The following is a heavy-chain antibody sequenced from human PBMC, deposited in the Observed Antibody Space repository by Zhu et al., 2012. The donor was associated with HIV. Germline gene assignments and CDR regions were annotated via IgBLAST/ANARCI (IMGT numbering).Heavy chain of an antibody. CDR1: GGSTSSHY. Sequence: QVQLQESGPGLVKPSETLSLTCSVSGGSTSSHYWSWIRQPPGKGLEWIGHVYYSGTTNYNPSLKSRVTISLDMSKNQFSLKLTSVTAADTAVYYCARLRDTSGYYYPFDYWGQGTLVTVSS. CDR3: ARLRDTSGYYYPFDY. D-gene: IGHD3-22*01. CDR2: VYYSGTT. V-gene: IGHV4-59*11. J-gene: IGHJ4*02.